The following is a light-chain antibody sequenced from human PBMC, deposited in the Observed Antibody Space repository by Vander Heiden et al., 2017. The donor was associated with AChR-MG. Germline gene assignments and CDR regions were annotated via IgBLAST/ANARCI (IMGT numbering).Light chain of an antibody. J-gene: IGKJ1*01. V-gene: IGKV3-20*01. CDR2: GES. CDR3: QQEGSSPWT. CDR1: QSVRSSY. Sequence: EIVLTQSPGTLSLSPGERATLSCRASQSVRSSYLAWYQQKPGQAPRLLMYGESSRATGIPDRFSGSGSGTDFTLTISRLEPEDFAVYYCQQEGSSPWTFGQGTKVEIK.